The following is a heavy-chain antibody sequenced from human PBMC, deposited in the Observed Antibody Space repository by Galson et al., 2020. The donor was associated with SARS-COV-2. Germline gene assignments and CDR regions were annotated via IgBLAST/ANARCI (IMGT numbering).Heavy chain of an antibody. J-gene: IGHJ3*02. D-gene: IGHD5-18*01. Sequence: SETLSLTCAVYGGTIGGDFWTWIRQPPRKGLEWIGQINHSGNTNFNPSPKTRVTISIETSMKQFSLKLISVTAADTAVYYCARLRVDAGIPREFDIWGRGTLVTVSS. CDR1: GGTIGGDF. V-gene: IGHV4-34*01. CDR2: INHSGNT. CDR3: ARLRVDAGIPREFDI.